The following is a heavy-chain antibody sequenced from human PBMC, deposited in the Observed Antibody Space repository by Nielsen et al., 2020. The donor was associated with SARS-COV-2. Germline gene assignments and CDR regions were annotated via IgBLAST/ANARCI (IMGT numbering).Heavy chain of an antibody. J-gene: IGHJ5*02. CDR1: GGSISSGGYY. V-gene: IGHV4-39*01. D-gene: IGHD2-15*01. Sequence: SETLSLTCTVSGGSISSGGYYWSWIRQPPGMGLEWIGSIYYGGSTYDNPSLKSRVTISLDTSKNQFSLKLSSVTAADTAVYYCARHGGYCSGGSCYSNWFDPWGQGTLVTVSS. CDR2: IYYGGST. CDR3: ARHGGYCSGGSCYSNWFDP.